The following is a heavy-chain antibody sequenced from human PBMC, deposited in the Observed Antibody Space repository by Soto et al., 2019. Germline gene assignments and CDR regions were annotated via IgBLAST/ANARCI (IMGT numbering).Heavy chain of an antibody. D-gene: IGHD3-16*01. V-gene: IGHV1-46*01. CDR1: GYTFTSYY. Sequence: QVQLVQSGAEVKKPGASVKVSCKASGYTFTSYYMHWVRQAPGQGLEWMGIINPSGGSTSYAQKFQGGVTMTRETSTSTVYMELSRLRSEDTAVYYCARDHRSYVYWGQGTLVTVSS. CDR2: INPSGGST. J-gene: IGHJ4*02. CDR3: ARDHRSYVY.